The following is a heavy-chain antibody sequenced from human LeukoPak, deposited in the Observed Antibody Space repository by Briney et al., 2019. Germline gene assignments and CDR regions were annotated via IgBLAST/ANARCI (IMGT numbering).Heavy chain of an antibody. CDR1: GFTFSSYG. CDR2: IWYGGSNK. V-gene: IGHV3-33*08. CDR3: ARDWADYVWETLSHFDY. J-gene: IGHJ4*02. Sequence: SGGSLRLSCAASGFTFSSYGMHWVRQAPGKGLEWVAVIWYGGSNKYYADSVKGRFTISRDNSKNTLYLQMNSLRAEDTAVYYCARDWADYVWETLSHFDYWGQGTLVTVSS. D-gene: IGHD3-16*01.